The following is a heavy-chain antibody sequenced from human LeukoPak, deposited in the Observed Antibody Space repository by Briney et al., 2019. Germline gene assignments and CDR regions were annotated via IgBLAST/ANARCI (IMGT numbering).Heavy chain of an antibody. CDR3: AKGLEGITGTGRYGMDV. D-gene: IGHD1-20*01. CDR1: GFTFSSYA. V-gene: IGHV3-23*01. Sequence: GGSLRLSCAASGFTFSSYAMSWVRQAPGKGLEWVSAISGSGGSTHYADSVKGRFTISRDNSKNTLYLQMNSLRAEDTAVYYCAKGLEGITGTGRYGMDVWGQGTTVTVSS. J-gene: IGHJ6*02. CDR2: ISGSGGST.